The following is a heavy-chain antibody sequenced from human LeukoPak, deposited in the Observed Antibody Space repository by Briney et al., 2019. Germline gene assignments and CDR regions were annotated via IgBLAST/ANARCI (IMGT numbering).Heavy chain of an antibody. D-gene: IGHD2-21*02. J-gene: IGHJ2*01. V-gene: IGHV4-59*01. Sequence: SETLSLTCTVSGGSISSYYWSWIRQPPGKGLEWIGYIYYSGSTNYNPSLKSRVTISVDTSKNQFSLKLSSVTAADTAVYYCARDASAYCGGDCLWYFDLWGRGTLVTVSS. CDR2: IYYSGST. CDR3: ARDASAYCGGDCLWYFDL. CDR1: GGSISSYY.